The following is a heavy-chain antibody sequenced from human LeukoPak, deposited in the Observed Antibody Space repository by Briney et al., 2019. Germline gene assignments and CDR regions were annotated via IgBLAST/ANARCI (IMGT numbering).Heavy chain of an antibody. D-gene: IGHD5-12*01. Sequence: KPSETLSLTCTVSGGSISSYYWSWIRQPAGKGLEWLGRIYTSGSTNYNPSLKSRVTMSVDTSKNQFSLKLSSVTAADTAVYYCAREYGADSGYDWDFDYWGQGTLVTVSS. CDR1: GGSISSYY. CDR2: IYTSGST. V-gene: IGHV4-4*07. CDR3: AREYGADSGYDWDFDY. J-gene: IGHJ4*02.